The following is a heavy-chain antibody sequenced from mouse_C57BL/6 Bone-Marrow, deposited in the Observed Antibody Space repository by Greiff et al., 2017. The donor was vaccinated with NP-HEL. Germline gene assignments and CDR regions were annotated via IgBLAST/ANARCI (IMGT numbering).Heavy chain of an antibody. Sequence: EVQVVESGGGLVQPGGSLKLSCAASGFTFSDYGMAWVRQAPRKGPEWVAFISNLAYSIYYADTVTGRFTISRENAKNTLYLEMSSLRSEDTAMYYCARFPITTVVASYAMDYWGQGTSVTVSS. V-gene: IGHV5-15*01. CDR3: ARFPITTVVASYAMDY. CDR1: GFTFSDYG. J-gene: IGHJ4*01. D-gene: IGHD1-1*01. CDR2: ISNLAYSI.